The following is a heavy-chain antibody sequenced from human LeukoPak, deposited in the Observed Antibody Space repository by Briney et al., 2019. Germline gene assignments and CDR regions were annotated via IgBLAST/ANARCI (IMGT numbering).Heavy chain of an antibody. Sequence: GASVKVSCKASGYTFSSYYMHWVRQAPGQGLEWMGWINPNSGGTNYAQKFQGRVTMTRDTSISTAYMELSRLRSDDRAVYYCARGRATVTRTPFDYWGQGTLVTVSS. D-gene: IGHD4-11*01. V-gene: IGHV1-2*02. CDR3: ARGRATVTRTPFDY. CDR1: GYTFSSYY. J-gene: IGHJ4*02. CDR2: INPNSGGT.